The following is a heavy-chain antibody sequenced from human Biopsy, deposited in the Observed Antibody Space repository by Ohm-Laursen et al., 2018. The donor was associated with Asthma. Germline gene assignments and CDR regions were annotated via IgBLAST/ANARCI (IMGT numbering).Heavy chain of an antibody. J-gene: IGHJ4*02. Sequence: SLRLSCAASGFTFSSYSMNWVRQAPGKGLEWASYISSSSSTIYYADSVKGRFTISRDNAKNSLYLQMNSLRDEETAVYYCARPRWGPYGYWGQGTLVTASS. CDR1: GFTFSSYS. D-gene: IGHD4-17*01. CDR3: ARPRWGPYGY. CDR2: ISSSSSTI. V-gene: IGHV3-48*02.